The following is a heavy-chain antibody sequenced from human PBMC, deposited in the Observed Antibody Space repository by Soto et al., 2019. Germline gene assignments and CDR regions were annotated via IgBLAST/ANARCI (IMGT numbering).Heavy chain of an antibody. J-gene: IGHJ3*01. CDR3: ERKYTSSSVEF. Sequence: GGSRRLSCAASVFTFIDYYINWIRQAPGKGLEWVSYISSGSITIYYAYSVKGRFSISRDNAKNSLYLQMNSLRAEDTAVYYCERKYTSSSVEFWGQRTMVSVS. CDR1: VFTFIDYY. D-gene: IGHD6-6*01. V-gene: IGHV3-11*01. CDR2: ISSGSITI.